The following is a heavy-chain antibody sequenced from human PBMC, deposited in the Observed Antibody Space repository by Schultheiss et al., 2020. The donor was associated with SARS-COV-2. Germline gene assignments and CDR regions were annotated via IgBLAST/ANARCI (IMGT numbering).Heavy chain of an antibody. Sequence: GGSLRLSCVASGLTFSSYAMHWVRQAPGKGLEWVAVISYDGSNKYYADSVKGRFTISRDNSKNTLYLQMNSLRAEDTAVYYCARDQLGANFDYWGQGTLVTVSS. J-gene: IGHJ4*02. D-gene: IGHD1-26*01. CDR2: ISYDGSNK. CDR3: ARDQLGANFDY. CDR1: GLTFSSYA. V-gene: IGHV3-30*01.